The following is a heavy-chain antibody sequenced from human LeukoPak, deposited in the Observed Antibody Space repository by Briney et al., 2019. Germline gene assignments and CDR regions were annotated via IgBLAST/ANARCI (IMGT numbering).Heavy chain of an antibody. Sequence: ASVKVSCKASGYTFTSYGISWVRQAPGQGLEWMGWSSAYNGNTNYAQKLQGRVTMTTDTSTSTAYMELRSLRSDDTAVYYCARDRGSYDYVWGSYPFDYWGQGTLVTVSS. J-gene: IGHJ4*02. V-gene: IGHV1-18*01. CDR2: SSAYNGNT. CDR3: ARDRGSYDYVWGSYPFDY. D-gene: IGHD3-16*01. CDR1: GYTFTSYG.